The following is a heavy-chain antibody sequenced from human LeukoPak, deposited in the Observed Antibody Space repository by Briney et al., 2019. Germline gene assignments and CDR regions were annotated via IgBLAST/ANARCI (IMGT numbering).Heavy chain of an antibody. CDR1: GFTFSSYA. Sequence: PGGSLRLSCAASGFTFSSYAMSWVRQAPGKGLEWVSAISGSGGSTYYADSVKGRFTISRDNSKNTLYLQMNSLRAEDTAVYYCARTAGYCSGGTCYYFDYWGQGTLVTVSS. CDR2: ISGSGGST. J-gene: IGHJ4*02. D-gene: IGHD2-15*01. CDR3: ARTAGYCSGGTCYYFDY. V-gene: IGHV3-23*01.